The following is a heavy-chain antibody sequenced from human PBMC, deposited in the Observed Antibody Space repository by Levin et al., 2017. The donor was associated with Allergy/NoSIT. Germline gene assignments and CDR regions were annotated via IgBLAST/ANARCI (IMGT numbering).Heavy chain of an antibody. CDR3: AKDNGGRSGTWGYGMDV. Sequence: LSLTCAASGFTFSIYAMNWVRQAPGKGLEWVSAISGNGITTYYADSVKGRFTISRDNSKDTLYLHMNSLRAEDTAAYYCAKDNGGRSGTWGYGMDVWGQGTTVTVSS. D-gene: IGHD1-7*01. J-gene: IGHJ6*02. CDR1: GFTFSIYA. CDR2: ISGNGITT. V-gene: IGHV3-23*01.